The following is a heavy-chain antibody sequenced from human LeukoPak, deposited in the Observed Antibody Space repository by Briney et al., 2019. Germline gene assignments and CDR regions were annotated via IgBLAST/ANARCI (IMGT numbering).Heavy chain of an antibody. D-gene: IGHD3-10*01. J-gene: IGHJ4*02. CDR3: ARGITMVRGVSPFDY. Sequence: SETLSLTCTVSGGSISSYYWSRIRQPAGKGLEWIGRIYTSGSTNYNPSLKSRVAMSVDTSKNQFSLKLSSVTAADTAVYYCARGITMVRGVSPFDYWGQGTLVTVSS. CDR1: GGSISSYY. V-gene: IGHV4-4*07. CDR2: IYTSGST.